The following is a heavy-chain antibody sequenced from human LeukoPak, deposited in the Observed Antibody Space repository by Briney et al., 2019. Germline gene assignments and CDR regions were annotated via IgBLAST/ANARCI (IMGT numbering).Heavy chain of an antibody. Sequence: GGSLRLSCAASGFTFSDYWMNWVRQPPGKGLEWVANIKQDGSEKYYVDSVKGRFTISRGNTKNSLYLQMNSLRAEDTAVYYCARGSRSSGWHYFDYWGQGTLVTVSS. J-gene: IGHJ4*02. CDR2: IKQDGSEK. CDR1: GFTFSDYW. V-gene: IGHV3-7*01. D-gene: IGHD6-19*01. CDR3: ARGSRSSGWHYFDY.